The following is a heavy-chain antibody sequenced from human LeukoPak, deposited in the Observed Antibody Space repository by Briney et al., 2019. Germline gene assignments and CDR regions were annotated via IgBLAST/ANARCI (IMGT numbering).Heavy chain of an antibody. CDR1: GFTFSNYE. D-gene: IGHD3-10*01. CDR3: ASSRLWFGELSLFYY. CDR2: ISRSGSTI. J-gene: IGHJ4*02. Sequence: GGSLRLSCAASGFTFSNYEMNWVRQAPGKGLEWVSYISRSGSTIYYADSVKGRFTISRDNAKNSLYLQMNSLRAEDTAVYYCASSRLWFGELSLFYYWGQGTLVTVSS. V-gene: IGHV3-48*03.